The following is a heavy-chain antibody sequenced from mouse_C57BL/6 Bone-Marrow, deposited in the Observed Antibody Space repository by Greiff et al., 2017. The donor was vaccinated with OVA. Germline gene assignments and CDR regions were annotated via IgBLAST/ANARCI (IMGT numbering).Heavy chain of an antibody. CDR1: GFTFTDYY. V-gene: IGHV7-3*01. CDR2: IRNKANGYTT. D-gene: IGHD1-1*01. Sequence: EVQVVESGGGLVQPGGSLSLSCAASGFTFTDYYMSWVRQPPGKALEWLGFIRNKANGYTTEYSASVKGRFTISRDNSQSILYLQMNALRAEDSATYYCARYYYGSSSYWYFDVWGTGTTVTVSS. J-gene: IGHJ1*03. CDR3: ARYYYGSSSYWYFDV.